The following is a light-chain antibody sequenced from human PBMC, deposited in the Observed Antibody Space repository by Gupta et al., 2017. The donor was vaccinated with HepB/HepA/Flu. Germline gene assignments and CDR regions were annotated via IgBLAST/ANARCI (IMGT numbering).Light chain of an antibody. CDR1: QSLVNSGGSTY. CDR2: EVS. V-gene: IGKV2-30*01. CDR3: KQGSNCPFT. J-gene: IGKJ4*01. Sequence: DDVMPQSPLSLPVTLGQPAFISCRSSQSLVNSGGSTYWNWFQERPGLSPRFLFYEVSNRDSGVPDRFSGSGSGTDFTLAISSLEAEDVGIYYCKQGSNCPFTFGRGTKLEIK.